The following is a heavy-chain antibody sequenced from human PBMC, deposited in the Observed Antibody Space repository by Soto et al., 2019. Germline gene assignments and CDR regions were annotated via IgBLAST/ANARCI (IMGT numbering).Heavy chain of an antibody. Sequence: SETLSLTCAVYGGYFSGYYWSWIRQPPGKGLEWIGEINHSGSTNYNPSLKSRVTISVDTSKNQFSLKLSSVTAADTAVYYCARAVNYYGSGRYYYYGMDVWGQGTTVTVSS. CDR3: ARAVNYYGSGRYYYYGMDV. V-gene: IGHV4-34*01. CDR1: GGYFSGYY. CDR2: INHSGST. D-gene: IGHD3-10*01. J-gene: IGHJ6*02.